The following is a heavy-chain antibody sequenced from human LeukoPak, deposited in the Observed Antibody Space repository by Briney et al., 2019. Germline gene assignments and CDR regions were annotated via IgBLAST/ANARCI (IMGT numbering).Heavy chain of an antibody. J-gene: IGHJ4*02. D-gene: IGHD3-3*01. CDR1: GYTFTGYY. CDR2: TNPNSGGT. V-gene: IGHV1-2*02. CDR3: ARDGYYDFWSGYSVY. Sequence: ASVKLSCKASGYTFTGYYMHWVRQAPGQGLEWMGWTNPNSGGTNYAEKFQGRVTMTRDTSISTAYMELSRLRSDDTAVYYCARDGYYDFWSGYSVYWGQGTLVTVSS.